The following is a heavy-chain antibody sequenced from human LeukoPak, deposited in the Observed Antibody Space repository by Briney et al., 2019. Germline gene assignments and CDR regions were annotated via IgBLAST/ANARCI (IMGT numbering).Heavy chain of an antibody. Sequence: GRSLRLSCAASGFTFSSYGMHWVRQAPGKGLEWVAVISYDGSNKYYADSVKGRFTISRDNSKNTLYLQMNSLRAEDTAVYYCAINYDYVWGSYRRMEDYWGQGTLVTVSS. CDR2: ISYDGSNK. CDR3: AINYDYVWGSYRRMEDY. D-gene: IGHD3-16*02. V-gene: IGHV3-30*03. CDR1: GFTFSSYG. J-gene: IGHJ4*02.